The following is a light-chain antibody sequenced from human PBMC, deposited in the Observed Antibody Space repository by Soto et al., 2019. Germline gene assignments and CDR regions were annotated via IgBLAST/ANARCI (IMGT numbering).Light chain of an antibody. CDR1: QSLMHTDGKTH. CDR3: MQTLQNPLT. J-gene: IGKJ4*01. CDR2: ELS. Sequence: DILMTQSPLSLSVTPGQPASISCKSSQSLMHTDGKTHLYWYLQRPGQPPQLLIYELSNRFSGVPDRFSGSGSGTDFSLKISRXEAEDAGVYYCMQTLQNPLTFGGGTKVDIK. V-gene: IGKV2D-29*01.